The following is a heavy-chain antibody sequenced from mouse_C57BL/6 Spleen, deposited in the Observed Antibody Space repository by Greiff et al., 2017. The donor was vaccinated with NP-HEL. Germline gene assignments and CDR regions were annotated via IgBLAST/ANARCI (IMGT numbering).Heavy chain of an antibody. V-gene: IGHV5-16*01. CDR3: ARRGRGYYAMDY. CDR1: GFTFSDYY. CDR2: INYDGSST. J-gene: IGHJ4*01. D-gene: IGHD3-3*01. Sequence: EVMLVESEGGLVQPGSSMKLSCTASGFTFSDYYMAWVRQVPEKGLEWVANINYDGSSTYYLDSLKSRFIISRDNAKNILYLQMSSLKSEDTATYYCARRGRGYYAMDYWGQGTSVTVSS.